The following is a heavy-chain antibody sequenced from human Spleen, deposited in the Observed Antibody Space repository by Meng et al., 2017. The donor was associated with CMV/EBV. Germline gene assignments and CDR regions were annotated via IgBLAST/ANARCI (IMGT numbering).Heavy chain of an antibody. J-gene: IGHJ5*02. D-gene: IGHD4-11*01. CDR1: GYTFTGYY. CDR3: AREDGTTDNWFDP. Sequence: CKASGYTFTGYYMHWVRQAPGQGLEWMGWINPNSGGTNYAQKFQGRVTMTRDTSISTAYMELSRLRSDDTAVYYCAREDGTTDNWFDPWGQGTLVTVSS. V-gene: IGHV1-2*02. CDR2: INPNSGGT.